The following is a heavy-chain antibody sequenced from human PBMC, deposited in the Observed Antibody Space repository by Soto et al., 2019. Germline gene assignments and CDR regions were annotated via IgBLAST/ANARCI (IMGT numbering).Heavy chain of an antibody. J-gene: IGHJ4*02. D-gene: IGHD5-12*01. Sequence: SLRLSCGASGFTLSDHWMHWVRQRPGKGLVWVSRIYTTTNYADSVKGRFIISRDNAKNTLYLQMNGLRDEDTAVYYCLRGASGYGNFDYWGRGILVTVSS. V-gene: IGHV3-74*01. CDR1: GFTLSDHW. CDR2: IYTTT. CDR3: LRGASGYGNFDY.